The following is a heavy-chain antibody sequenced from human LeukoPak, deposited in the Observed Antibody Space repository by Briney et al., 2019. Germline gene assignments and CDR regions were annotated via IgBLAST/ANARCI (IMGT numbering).Heavy chain of an antibody. CDR3: AGSWGYRAFDI. D-gene: IGHD3-16*01. Sequence: GGSLRLSCAASGFTFSTYWMSWVRQAPGKGLEWVAHIQQDGSDKNYVDSVKGRFTISRDNTRSSLYLQINSLRADDTAVYYCAGSWGYRAFDIWGQGTMVTVSS. V-gene: IGHV3-7*01. CDR1: GFTFSTYW. CDR2: IQQDGSDK. J-gene: IGHJ3*02.